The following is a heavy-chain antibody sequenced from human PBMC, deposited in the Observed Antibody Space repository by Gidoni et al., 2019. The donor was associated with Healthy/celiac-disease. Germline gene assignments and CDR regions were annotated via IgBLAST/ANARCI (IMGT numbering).Heavy chain of an antibody. CDR1: GFTFRSYA. V-gene: IGHV3-23*04. CDR2: ISGSGGST. D-gene: IGHD3-10*01. Sequence: EVQLVESGGGLVQPGGSLRLSCAASGFTFRSYAMSWVRQAPGKGLEWVSAISGSGGSTYYADSVKGRFTISRDNSKNTLYLQMNSLRAEDTAVYYCARLSPHYYGSGSYYKPWFDPWGQGTLVTVSS. J-gene: IGHJ5*02. CDR3: ARLSPHYYGSGSYYKPWFDP.